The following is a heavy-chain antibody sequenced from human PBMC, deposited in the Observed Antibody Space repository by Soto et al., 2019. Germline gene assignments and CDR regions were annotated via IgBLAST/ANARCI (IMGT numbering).Heavy chain of an antibody. CDR2: ISAYNRNT. V-gene: IGHV1-18*01. CDR3: ASVPTPSYGDSGKNNWCGH. D-gene: IGHD4-17*01. CDR1: VYTSSNEG. Sequence: XPVKGSCEATVYTSSNEGINWVQQAPGQGLEWMGWISAYNRNTNYAQKLQGRVTMTTDPSTSTAYMELSSLRSDDTAVYYCASVPTPSYGDSGKNNWCGHWHQVTLFTVSS. J-gene: IGHJ5*02.